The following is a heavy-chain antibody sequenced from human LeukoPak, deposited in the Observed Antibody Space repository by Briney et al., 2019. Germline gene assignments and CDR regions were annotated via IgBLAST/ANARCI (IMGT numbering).Heavy chain of an antibody. Sequence: RSSETLSLTCTVSGGSISSSSYYWGWIRQPPGKGLEWIGSIYYSGSTYYNPSLKSRVTISVDTSKNQFSLKLSSVTAADTAVYYCVVVVAATQAGDYYFDYWGQGTLVTVSS. CDR2: IYYSGST. D-gene: IGHD2-15*01. CDR1: GGSISSSSYY. J-gene: IGHJ4*02. V-gene: IGHV4-39*07. CDR3: VVVVAATQAGDYYFDY.